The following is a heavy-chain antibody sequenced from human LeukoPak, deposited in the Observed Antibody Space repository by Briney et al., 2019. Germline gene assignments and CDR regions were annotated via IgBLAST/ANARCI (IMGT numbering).Heavy chain of an antibody. Sequence: GGSLRLSCAASGFTFSSYAMSWVRQTPGKGLEWVSAISGSGGSTYYTDSVKGRFTISRDNSRNTLFLQMNSLRAEDTAVYYCAKAYWNEYYFDHWGQGTLVTVSS. J-gene: IGHJ4*02. CDR3: AKAYWNEYYFDH. CDR1: GFTFSSYA. V-gene: IGHV3-23*01. D-gene: IGHD1-1*01. CDR2: ISGSGGST.